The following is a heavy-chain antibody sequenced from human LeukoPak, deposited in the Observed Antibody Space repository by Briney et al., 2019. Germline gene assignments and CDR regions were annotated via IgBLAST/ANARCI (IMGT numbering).Heavy chain of an antibody. CDR3: ARDDNWNDKPFDL. J-gene: IGHJ4*02. CDR1: GFTSSFYL. CDR2: ISSSHI. V-gene: IGHV3-21*01. D-gene: IGHD1-20*01. Sequence: PGGSLRLSCTASGFTSSFYLMNWVRQAPGKGLEWVSSISSSHIYYADSLKGRFTVSRDNAKSSLYLQMNNLRAEDTAVYYCARDDNWNDKPFDLWGQGTLVTVSS.